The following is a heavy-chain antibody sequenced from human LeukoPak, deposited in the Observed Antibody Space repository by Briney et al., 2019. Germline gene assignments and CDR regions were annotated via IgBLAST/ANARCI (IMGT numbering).Heavy chain of an antibody. CDR1: GFTFSSYA. Sequence: PGGSLRLSCAASGFTFSSYAMSWVRQAPGKGLEWVSAISGSGGSTYYADSVKGRFTISRDNSKNTLYLQMSSLRAEDTAVYYCAKFSYDSSGNFDYWGQGTLVTVSS. CDR2: ISGSGGST. J-gene: IGHJ4*02. CDR3: AKFSYDSSGNFDY. D-gene: IGHD3-22*01. V-gene: IGHV3-23*01.